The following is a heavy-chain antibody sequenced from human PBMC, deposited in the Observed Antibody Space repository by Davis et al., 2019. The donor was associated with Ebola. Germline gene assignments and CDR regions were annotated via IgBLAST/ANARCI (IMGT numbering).Heavy chain of an antibody. V-gene: IGHV3-9*01. J-gene: IGHJ4*02. CDR2: ISWNSGSI. Sequence: SLKISCAASGFTFDDYAMHWVRQAPGKGLEWVSGISWNSGSIGYADSVKGRFTISRDNAKNSLYLQMNSLRAEDTAVYYCARVPTSSEAWLKKGGYWGQGTLVTVSS. CDR3: ARVPTSSEAWLKKGGY. D-gene: IGHD3-9*01. CDR1: GFTFDDYA.